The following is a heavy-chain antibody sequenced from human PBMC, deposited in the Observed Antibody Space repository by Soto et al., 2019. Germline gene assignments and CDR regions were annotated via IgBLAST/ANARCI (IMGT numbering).Heavy chain of an antibody. CDR1: RYSFTSYW. CDR3: ARLGDGLNPYYFDS. D-gene: IGHD3-3*01. CDR2: IYPGDSET. V-gene: IGHV5-51*01. Sequence: GESLKISFKASRYSFTSYWIGWVRQKPGKGLEWMGIIYPGDSETRYSPSFQGQVTISADKSINTAYLQWSSLKASDTANYYCARLGDGLNPYYFDSWGQGTLVTVSS. J-gene: IGHJ4*02.